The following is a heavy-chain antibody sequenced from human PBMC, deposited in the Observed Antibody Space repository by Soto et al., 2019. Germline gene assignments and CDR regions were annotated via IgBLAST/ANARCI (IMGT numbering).Heavy chain of an antibody. D-gene: IGHD3-22*01. CDR1: GYTFTGYY. CDR2: INPNSGGT. Sequence: ASVKVSCKASGYTFTGYYMHWLRQSPGQGLEWMGWINPNSGGTNYAQKFQGRVTMTRDTSISTAYMELSRLRSDDTAVYYCARGRAYYYDSSGYYYFDYWGQGTLVTVSS. J-gene: IGHJ4*02. V-gene: IGHV1-2*02. CDR3: ARGRAYYYDSSGYYYFDY.